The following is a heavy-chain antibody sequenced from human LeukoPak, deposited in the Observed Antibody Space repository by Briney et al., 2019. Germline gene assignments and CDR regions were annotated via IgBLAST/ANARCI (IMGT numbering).Heavy chain of an antibody. Sequence: GGSLRLSCAAPGFTFSSYAMSWVRQAPGKGLEWVSAISGSGGSTYYADSVKGRFTISRDNSKNTLYLQMNSLRAEDTAVYYCAKDVSLGYSSSWYGPSYFDYWGQGTLVTVSS. J-gene: IGHJ4*02. CDR1: GFTFSSYA. CDR3: AKDVSLGYSSSWYGPSYFDY. D-gene: IGHD6-13*01. CDR2: ISGSGGST. V-gene: IGHV3-23*01.